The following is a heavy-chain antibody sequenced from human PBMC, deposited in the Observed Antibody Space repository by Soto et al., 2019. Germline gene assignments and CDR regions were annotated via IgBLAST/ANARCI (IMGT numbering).Heavy chain of an antibody. Sequence: EVQLIESGGGLVQPGGSLRLSCAASGFTFTKSWMHWVRQTPGQGLEWVSRVNTDGSDTIYADSVKGRFTISRDNAKNTHYPQMNSLAAEDTAIYYCARDQSVSGPCTFHYWGQGALVTVSS. V-gene: IGHV3-74*01. CDR1: GFTFTKSW. CDR2: VNTDGSDT. CDR3: ARDQSVSGPCTFHY. D-gene: IGHD2-8*01. J-gene: IGHJ4*02.